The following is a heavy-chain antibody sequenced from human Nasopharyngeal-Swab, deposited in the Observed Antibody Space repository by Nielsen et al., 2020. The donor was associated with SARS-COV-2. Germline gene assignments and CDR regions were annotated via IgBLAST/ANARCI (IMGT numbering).Heavy chain of an antibody. CDR3: VRLYYDLLTGYFSVGGNFDY. D-gene: IGHD3-9*01. CDR1: GFSIISNHY. CDR2: INHRGNT. V-gene: IGHV4-38-2*02. Sequence: SETLSLTCTVSGFSIISNHYWGWIRQSPGKRLEWIATINHRGNTYYNPSLESRVTISTDTSKDHFFLRVTSVTAADTAVYYCVRLYYDLLTGYFSVGGNFDYWGPGTLVTVSS. J-gene: IGHJ4*02.